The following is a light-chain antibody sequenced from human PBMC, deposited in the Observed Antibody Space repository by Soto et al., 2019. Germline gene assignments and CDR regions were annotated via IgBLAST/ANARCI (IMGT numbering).Light chain of an antibody. V-gene: IGLV2-8*01. CDR3: SSYAGSNNVV. CDR2: EVN. J-gene: IGLJ2*01. CDR1: SSDVGGYNY. Sequence: QSALTQPPSASGSPGQSVTISCTGTSSDVGGYNYVSWYQHHPGKAPKLMIYEVNKRPSGVPDRFSGSKSANTASLTVSGLQAEDEADYYCSSYAGSNNVVFGGGTKVTVL.